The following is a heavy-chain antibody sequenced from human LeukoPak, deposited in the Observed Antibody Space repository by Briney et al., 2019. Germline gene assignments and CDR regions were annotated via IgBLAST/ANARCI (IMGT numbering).Heavy chain of an antibody. CDR3: ARKNSGYYDLDY. J-gene: IGHJ4*02. Sequence: GGSLRLSFAASGFTSISYWMHWVRQAPGKGLVWVSRINSDGSSTFYADSVKGRFTISRDNAKNTLYLQMNSLRAEDTAVYYCARKNSGYYDLDYWGQGTLVTVSS. CDR2: INSDGSST. CDR1: GFTSISYW. V-gene: IGHV3-74*01. D-gene: IGHD5-12*01.